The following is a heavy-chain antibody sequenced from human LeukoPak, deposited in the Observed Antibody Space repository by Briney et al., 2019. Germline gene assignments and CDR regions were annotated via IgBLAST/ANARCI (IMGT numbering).Heavy chain of an antibody. J-gene: IGHJ4*02. CDR2: IRYDGRDE. CDR1: KFTFSDYG. V-gene: IGHV3-30*02. CDR3: AKDLYRSRYTGKYDGYVY. Sequence: GGSLRLSCAASKFTFSDYGMHWVRQTPGKGLEWVAFIRYDGRDEDYADSVKGRFTISRDNFQRTLYLQMSSLRPEDTAVYYCAKDLYRSRYTGKYDGYVYWGQGTRVTVFS. D-gene: IGHD5-24*01.